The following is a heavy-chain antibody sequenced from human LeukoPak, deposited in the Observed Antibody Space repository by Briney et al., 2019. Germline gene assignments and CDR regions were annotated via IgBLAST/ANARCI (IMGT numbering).Heavy chain of an antibody. Sequence: ASVKISCKVSGYTFTDYYMHWVQQAPGKGLEWMGLVDPEDGETIYAEKFQGRVTITADTSTDTAYMELSSLRSEDTAVYYCATGLRFYYYVDVWGKGTTVTVSS. V-gene: IGHV1-69-2*01. CDR2: VDPEDGET. D-gene: IGHD3-3*01. CDR1: GYTFTDYY. CDR3: ATGLRFYYYVDV. J-gene: IGHJ6*03.